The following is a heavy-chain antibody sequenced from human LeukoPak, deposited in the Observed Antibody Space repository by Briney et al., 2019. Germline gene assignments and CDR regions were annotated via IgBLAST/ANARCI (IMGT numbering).Heavy chain of an antibody. Sequence: ASVKVSCKASGYTFTSYAMHWVRQAPGQRLEWMGWINAGNGNTKYSQKFQGRVTITRDTSASTAYMELSSLRSEDTAVYYCASQRPLYSSSWFSLDYWGQGTLVTVSS. CDR2: INAGNGNT. CDR3: ASQRPLYSSSWFSLDY. D-gene: IGHD6-13*01. J-gene: IGHJ4*02. CDR1: GYTFTSYA. V-gene: IGHV1-3*01.